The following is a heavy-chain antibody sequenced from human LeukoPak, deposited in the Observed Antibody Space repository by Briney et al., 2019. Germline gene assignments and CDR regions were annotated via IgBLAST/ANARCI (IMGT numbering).Heavy chain of an antibody. Sequence: ASVKVSCKTSGYTFSNYGLSWVRQAPGQGLEWMGWVSGYNGAADYAQKFQGRLSMTTDTSTKTVYMELRSLRPDDTAVYYCARGSVGNDFWSGYYTDYYYYGMDVWGQGTTVTVSS. D-gene: IGHD3-3*01. V-gene: IGHV1-18*01. J-gene: IGHJ6*02. CDR1: GYTFSNYG. CDR2: VSGYNGAA. CDR3: ARGSVGNDFWSGYYTDYYYYGMDV.